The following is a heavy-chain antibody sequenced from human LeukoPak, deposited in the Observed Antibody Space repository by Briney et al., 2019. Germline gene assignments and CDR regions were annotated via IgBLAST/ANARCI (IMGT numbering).Heavy chain of an antibody. CDR1: GGSFSGYY. Sequence: SETLSLTCAVYGGSFSGYYWSWIRQPPGKGLEWIGEINHSGSTNYNPSLKSRVTISVDTSKSQFSLKLSSVTAADTAVYYCARRYSSSQGRYFQHWGQGTLVTVSS. V-gene: IGHV4-34*01. CDR2: INHSGST. CDR3: ARRYSSSQGRYFQH. J-gene: IGHJ1*01. D-gene: IGHD6-13*01.